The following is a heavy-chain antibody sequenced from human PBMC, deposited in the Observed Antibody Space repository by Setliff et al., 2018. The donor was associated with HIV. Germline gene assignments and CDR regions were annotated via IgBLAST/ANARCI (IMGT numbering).Heavy chain of an antibody. V-gene: IGHV1-8*01. J-gene: IGHJ6*03. Sequence: ASVKVSCKASGYTFTNYDINWVRRAAGQGLEWMGWINPNSGNTGYAQKFQGRVTVTRNTSISTAYMELSSLRSEDTAVYFCARGPPVAGTLYYYYMDVWGKGTTDTVSS. D-gene: IGHD6-19*01. CDR1: GYTFTNYD. CDR3: ARGPPVAGTLYYYYMDV. CDR2: INPNSGNT.